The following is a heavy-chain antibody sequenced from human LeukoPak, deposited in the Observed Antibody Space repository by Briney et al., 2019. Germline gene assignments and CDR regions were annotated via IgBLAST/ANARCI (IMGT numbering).Heavy chain of an antibody. J-gene: IGHJ4*02. D-gene: IGHD3-10*01. CDR3: ARKRLTMVRGVTLFDY. Sequence: SETLSLTCTVSGGSVSSDTCYWTWIRQPPGKGLEWIGYIYYTGSTYYNPSLKSRVTISVDTSKNQFSLKLSSVTAADTAVYYCARKRLTMVRGVTLFDYWGQGTLVTVSS. CDR1: GGSVSSDTCY. V-gene: IGHV4-61*01. CDR2: IYYTGST.